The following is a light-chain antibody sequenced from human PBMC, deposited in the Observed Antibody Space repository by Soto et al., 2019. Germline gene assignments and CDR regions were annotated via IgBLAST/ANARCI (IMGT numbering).Light chain of an antibody. V-gene: IGKV3D-15*01. Sequence: EIVMTQSPATLSVSPGERAPLSCRASQSVSSNLAWYQQKLGQAPRLLIYGASTRATGIPARFSGSGSVTEFTLTISSLQSEDFAVYYCQQYNNWPPWTFGQGTKVESK. CDR2: GAS. J-gene: IGKJ1*01. CDR3: QQYNNWPPWT. CDR1: QSVSSN.